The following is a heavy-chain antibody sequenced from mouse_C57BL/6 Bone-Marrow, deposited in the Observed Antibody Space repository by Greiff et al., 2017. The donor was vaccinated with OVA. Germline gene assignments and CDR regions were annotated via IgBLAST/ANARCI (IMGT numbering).Heavy chain of an antibody. V-gene: IGHV3-6*01. J-gene: IGHJ2*01. CDR3: ARGVSYDYGGFDY. D-gene: IGHD2-4*01. CDR1: GYSIPSGYY. Sequence: EVKLMESGPGLVKPSQSLSLTCSVTGYSIPSGYYWNWIRQFPGNKLEWMGYISYDGSNNYNPYLKNRISITRYTSKNPFFLKLNSVTTEDTATYYCARGVSYDYGGFDYWGQGTTLTVSS. CDR2: ISYDGSN.